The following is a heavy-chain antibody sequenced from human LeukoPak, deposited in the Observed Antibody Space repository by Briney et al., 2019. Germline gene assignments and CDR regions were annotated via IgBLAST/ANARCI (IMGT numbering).Heavy chain of an antibody. D-gene: IGHD6-13*01. J-gene: IGHJ3*02. Sequence: SETLSLTCTVSGGSISSYYWSWIRQPPGKGLEWIGYIYHSGSTYYNPSLKSRVTISVDRSKNQFSLKLSSVTAADTAVYYCARVSKESSWYGGAFDIWGQGTMVTVSS. CDR3: ARVSKESSWYGGAFDI. CDR1: GGSISSYY. V-gene: IGHV4-59*12. CDR2: IYHSGST.